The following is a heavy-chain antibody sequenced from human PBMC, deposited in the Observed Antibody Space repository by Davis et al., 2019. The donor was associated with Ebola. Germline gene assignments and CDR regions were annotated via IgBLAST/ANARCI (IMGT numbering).Heavy chain of an antibody. CDR1: EFTFSRHG. CDR3: ARDISMGGLDY. D-gene: IGHD2-15*01. CDR2: IKPDGSER. J-gene: IGHJ4*02. Sequence: LTCAASEFTFSRHGMNWVRQAPGKGLEWVAGIKPDGSERFYVDSVKGRFTISRDNAENSVYLQMTSLRAEDTALYYCARDISMGGLDYWGQGSLVTVSS. V-gene: IGHV3-7*03.